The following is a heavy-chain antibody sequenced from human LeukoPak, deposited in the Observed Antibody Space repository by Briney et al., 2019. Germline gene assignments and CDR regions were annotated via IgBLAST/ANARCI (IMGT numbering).Heavy chain of an antibody. CDR1: GFTFDDYA. J-gene: IGHJ4*02. Sequence: GGSLRLSCAASGFTFDDYAIHWVRQAPGKGLEWVSGISWNSGSIGYADSVKGRFTISRDNAKNSLYLQMNSLRAEDTALYYCAKDKVMAAAAPYYFDYWGQGTLVTVSS. V-gene: IGHV3-9*01. CDR2: ISWNSGSI. CDR3: AKDKVMAAAAPYYFDY. D-gene: IGHD6-13*01.